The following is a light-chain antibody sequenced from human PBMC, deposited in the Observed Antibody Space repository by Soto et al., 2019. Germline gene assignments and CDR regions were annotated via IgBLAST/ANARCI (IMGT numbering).Light chain of an antibody. CDR1: QSVSNNY. Sequence: EVVLTQSPGTLSLSPGERATLSCRASQSVSNNYLAWYQQKPGQSPKLLIFGSSDRATGIPDRFSGSGSGPDFTLTISSLEPEDFAVYYCQQYGSSPPYTFGHGTNLEIK. V-gene: IGKV3-20*01. J-gene: IGKJ2*01. CDR2: GSS. CDR3: QQYGSSPPYT.